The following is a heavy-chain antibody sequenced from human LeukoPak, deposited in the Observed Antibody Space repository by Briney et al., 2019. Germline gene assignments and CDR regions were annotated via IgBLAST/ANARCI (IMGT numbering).Heavy chain of an antibody. Sequence: GGSLRLSCAASGFTVSSNFMSWVRQAPGKGLEWVSITYSAGSTYYSDSVKGRSTISRDNSKNTLDLQMNSLRVEDTAVYYCARVRTDYDFWSGYRYYYYMDVWGKGTTVTVSS. CDR1: GFTVSSNF. D-gene: IGHD3-3*01. CDR2: TYSAGST. CDR3: ARVRTDYDFWSGYRYYYYMDV. V-gene: IGHV3-53*01. J-gene: IGHJ6*03.